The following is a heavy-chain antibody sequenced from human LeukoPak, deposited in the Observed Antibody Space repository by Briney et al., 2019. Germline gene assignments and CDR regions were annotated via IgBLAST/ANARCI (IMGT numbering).Heavy chain of an antibody. CDR2: IIPIFGTA. V-gene: IGHV1-69*05. D-gene: IGHD3-22*01. CDR1: GGTFSSYA. Sequence: PEASVKVSCKASGGTFSSYAISWVRQAPGQGLEWMGGIIPIFGTANYAQKFQGRVTITTDESTSTAYMELSSLRSEDTAVYYCARDSGSGFDFKDYWGQGTLVTVSS. CDR3: ARDSGSGFDFKDY. J-gene: IGHJ4*02.